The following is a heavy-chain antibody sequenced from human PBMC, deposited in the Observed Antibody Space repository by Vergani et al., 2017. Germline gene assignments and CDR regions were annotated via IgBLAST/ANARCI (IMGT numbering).Heavy chain of an antibody. Sequence: QVQLVESGGGLVKPGGSLRLSCAASGFTFSDYYMSWIRQAPGKGLEWVSYISSSSSYTNYADSVKGRFTISRDNAKNSLYLQMNSLKTEDTAVYYCTRPYQTLNGSGYWGQGTLVTVSS. CDR2: ISSSSSYT. V-gene: IGHV3-11*05. D-gene: IGHD2-2*01. J-gene: IGHJ4*02. CDR3: TRPYQTLNGSGY. CDR1: GFTFSDYY.